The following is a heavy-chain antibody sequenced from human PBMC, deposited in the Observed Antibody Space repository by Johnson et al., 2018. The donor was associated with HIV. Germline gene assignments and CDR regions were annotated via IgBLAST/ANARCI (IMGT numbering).Heavy chain of an antibody. CDR1: GFTFDDYG. V-gene: IGHV3-20*04. J-gene: IGHJ3*02. CDR3: ARDIFYTDTAFDI. Sequence: MLLVESGGGLVKPGGSLRLSCAASGFTFDDYGMSWVRQAPGKGLEWVSGINWNGGSTGYADSVKGRFTISRDNAKNSLYLQMNSLRAEDTALYYCARDIFYTDTAFDIWGQGTMVTVSS. CDR2: INWNGGST.